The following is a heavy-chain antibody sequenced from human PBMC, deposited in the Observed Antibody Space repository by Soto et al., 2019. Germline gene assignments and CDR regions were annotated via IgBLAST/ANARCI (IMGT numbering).Heavy chain of an antibody. V-gene: IGHV1-3*01. CDR3: ARGLVDYSNLDL. J-gene: IGHJ5*02. CDR2: ITAGNGKT. CDR1: GYTFTTYA. D-gene: IGHD6-13*01. Sequence: ASVKVSCEASGYTFTTYALHCVRQAPGQQGQRLEWLGRITAGNGKTTYSQKFQDRVTITRDAFATTAYMELSSLTSEDTAVYYCARGLVDYSNLDLWGQGTLVTVSS.